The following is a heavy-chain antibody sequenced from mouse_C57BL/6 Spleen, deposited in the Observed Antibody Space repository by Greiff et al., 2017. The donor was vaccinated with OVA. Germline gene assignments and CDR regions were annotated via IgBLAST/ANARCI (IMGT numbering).Heavy chain of an antibody. CDR3: ARGPHYFDY. CDR1: GFTFSDYG. CDR2: ISSGSSTI. J-gene: IGHJ2*01. V-gene: IGHV5-17*01. Sequence: EVKLMESGGGLVKPGGSLKLSCAASGFTFSDYGMHWVRQAPEKGLEWVAYISSGSSTIYYADTVKGRFTISRDNAKNTLFLQMTSLRSEDTAMYYCARGPHYFDYWGQGTTLTVSS.